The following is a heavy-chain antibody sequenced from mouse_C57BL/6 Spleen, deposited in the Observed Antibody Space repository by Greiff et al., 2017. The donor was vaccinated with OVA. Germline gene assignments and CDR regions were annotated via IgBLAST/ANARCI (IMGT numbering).Heavy chain of an antibody. D-gene: IGHD1-1*01. J-gene: IGHJ4*01. V-gene: IGHV1-55*01. Sequence: QVQLQQPGAELVKPGASVKMSCKASGYTFTSYWITWVKQRPGQGLEWIGDIYPGSGSTNYNEKFKSKATLPVDTSSSTAYLQLSSLTSEDSAVYYCARSEYYDGLMDHWGQGTSPTVSS. CDR1: GYTFTSYW. CDR2: IYPGSGST. CDR3: ARSEYYDGLMDH.